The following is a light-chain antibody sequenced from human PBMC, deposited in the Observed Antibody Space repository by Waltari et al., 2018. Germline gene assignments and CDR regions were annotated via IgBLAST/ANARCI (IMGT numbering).Light chain of an antibody. V-gene: IGKV3-20*01. CDR3: QQYVTLPAT. CDR2: HAS. CDR1: QSVRWF. Sequence: EIVLTQSPGTLSLSPGERATLSCRASQSVRWFLACYQQKPGQAPRLLIYHASSRATGIPDRFSGSGSGTDLSLTISRLEPEDFAVYYCQQYVTLPATFGQGTKLEIK. J-gene: IGKJ1*01.